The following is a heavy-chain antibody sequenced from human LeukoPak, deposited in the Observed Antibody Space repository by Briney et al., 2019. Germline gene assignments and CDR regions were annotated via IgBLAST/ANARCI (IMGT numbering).Heavy chain of an antibody. V-gene: IGHV3-30*04. Sequence: PGGSLRLSCAASGFTFSSYAMHWVRQAPGKGLEWLAVISYDGSNKYYADSVKGRFTISRDNSKNTLYLQMNSLRGEDTAVYYCAREAGIAVAGTEADYWGQGTLVTVSS. CDR2: ISYDGSNK. J-gene: IGHJ4*02. CDR1: GFTFSSYA. CDR3: AREAGIAVAGTEADY. D-gene: IGHD6-19*01.